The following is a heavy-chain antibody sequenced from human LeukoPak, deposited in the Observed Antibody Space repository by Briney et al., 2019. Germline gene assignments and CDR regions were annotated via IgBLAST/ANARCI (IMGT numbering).Heavy chain of an antibody. V-gene: IGHV4-61*01. J-gene: IGHJ6*04. CDR1: GGSVSSGNYY. Sequence: SETLSLTCSVSGGSVSSGNYYWSWIRQPPGKGLDWIGYIYYSGSTNYNPSLESRVTISVDTLKNQFSLKLRSMTAADTAVYYCARADYYHYGMDVWGKGTTVTVSS. CDR3: ARADYYHYGMDV. CDR2: IYYSGST.